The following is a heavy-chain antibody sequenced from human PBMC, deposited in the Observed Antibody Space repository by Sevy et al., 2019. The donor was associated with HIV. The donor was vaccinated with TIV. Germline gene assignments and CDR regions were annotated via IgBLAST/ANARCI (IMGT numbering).Heavy chain of an antibody. Sequence: GGSLRLSCAASGFTFSNYAMNWVRQAPGKGLEWVSAISGGDRSTYYADSVKGRFTISRDNSKNTLYLHMNSLRAEDTARYYCAKDRVFIVGDAMVVWGQGTTVTVSS. J-gene: IGHJ6*02. CDR1: GFTFSNYA. D-gene: IGHD3-22*01. V-gene: IGHV3-23*01. CDR3: AKDRVFIVGDAMVV. CDR2: ISGGDRST.